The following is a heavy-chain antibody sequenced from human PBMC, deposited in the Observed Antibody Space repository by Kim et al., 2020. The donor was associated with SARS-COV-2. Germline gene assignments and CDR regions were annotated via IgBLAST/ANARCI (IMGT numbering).Heavy chain of an antibody. CDR3: VRAVRGYYFEY. Sequence: GGSLRLSCAASGFTVSSNYMSWVRQAPGKGLEWVSVIYSGGTTHYADSVKGRFTISRDNSENMVYLQMNSLRAEDTAVYYCVRAVRGYYFEYWGQGTLVT. CDR2: IYSGGTT. CDR1: GFTVSSNY. D-gene: IGHD6-6*01. J-gene: IGHJ4*02. V-gene: IGHV3-66*01.